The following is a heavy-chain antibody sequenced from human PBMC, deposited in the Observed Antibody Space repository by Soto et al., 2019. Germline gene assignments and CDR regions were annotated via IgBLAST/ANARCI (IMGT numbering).Heavy chain of an antibody. CDR3: ARHRASSSWYDY. CDR1: GGSISSYY. J-gene: IGHJ4*02. CDR2: IYYSGST. D-gene: IGHD6-13*01. Sequence: SETLSLTCTVSGGSISSYYWSWIRQSPGRGLEWIGYIYYSGSTNYKPSLKSRVTISVDTSKNQFSLNLSSVTAADTAVYYCARHRASSSWYDYWGQGTLVTVSS. V-gene: IGHV4-59*08.